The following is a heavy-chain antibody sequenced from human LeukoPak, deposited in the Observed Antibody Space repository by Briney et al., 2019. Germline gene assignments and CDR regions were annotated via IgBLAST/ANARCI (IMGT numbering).Heavy chain of an antibody. D-gene: IGHD2-15*01. Sequence: GGSLRLSCAASGFTFSSYWMHWVRQAPGKGLVWVSRIYSDGSSTNYADSVKGRFTISRDNAKNTLYLQMNSLRAEDTAVYYCVRGEYCSGGSCYSAAFDIWGQGTMVTVSS. CDR2: IYSDGSST. V-gene: IGHV3-74*01. CDR1: GFTFSSYW. CDR3: VRGEYCSGGSCYSAAFDI. J-gene: IGHJ3*02.